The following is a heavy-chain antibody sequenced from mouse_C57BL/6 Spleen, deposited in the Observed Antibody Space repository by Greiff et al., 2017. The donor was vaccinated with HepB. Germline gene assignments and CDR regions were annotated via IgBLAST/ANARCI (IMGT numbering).Heavy chain of an antibody. V-gene: IGHV5-4*01. CDR2: ISDGGSYT. J-gene: IGHJ2*01. CDR3: ARDLWKTYYFDY. CDR1: GFTFSSYA. Sequence: EVQLVESGGGLVKPGGSLKLSCAASGFTFSSYAMSWVRQTPEKRLEWVATISDGGSYTYYPDNVKGRFTISRDNAKNNLYLQMSHLKSEDTAMYYCARDLWKTYYFDYWGQGTTLTVSS.